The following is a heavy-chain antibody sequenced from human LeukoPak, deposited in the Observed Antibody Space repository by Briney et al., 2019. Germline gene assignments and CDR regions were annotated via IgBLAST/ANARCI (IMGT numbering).Heavy chain of an antibody. CDR2: ISVSGANT. D-gene: IGHD3-10*01. J-gene: IGHJ4*02. Sequence: GGSLRLSCAASGFTFRKYDMSWVRQAPGKGLEWVSAISVSGANTYYPDSVKGRFTISSDNSKNTLYLQMNSLRAEDTALYYCAKGGGQTHKEGSDYGGQGTLVTVSS. CDR3: AKGGGQTHKEGSDY. V-gene: IGHV3-23*01. CDR1: GFTFRKYD.